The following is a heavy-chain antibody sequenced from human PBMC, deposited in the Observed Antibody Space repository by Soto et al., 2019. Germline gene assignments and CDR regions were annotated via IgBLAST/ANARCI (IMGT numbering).Heavy chain of an antibody. Sequence: QVQLEQSGAEVKKPGASVKVSCKASEYTFSRYYIYWLRQAPGQGLEWMGIINPSGGSTRYAQKFQGRVTMSRDTSTSTVYMELSSLRPEDTAVYYCARAQQLVVVTPPDVWGQGTTVTVSS. V-gene: IGHV1-46*01. J-gene: IGHJ6*02. CDR3: ARAQQLVVVTPPDV. D-gene: IGHD2-21*02. CDR1: EYTFSRYY. CDR2: INPSGGST.